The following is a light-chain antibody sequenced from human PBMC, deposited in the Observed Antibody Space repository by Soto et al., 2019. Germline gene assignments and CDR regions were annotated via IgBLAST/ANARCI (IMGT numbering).Light chain of an antibody. V-gene: IGKV3-15*01. CDR2: GAS. J-gene: IGKJ1*01. CDR3: QQYNNWPTWT. Sequence: EIVMTQSPATLSVSPGERATLSCRASQSVSSNLAWYQQKPGQAPRLLIYGASTRAPGIPARFSGSGSGPAFTLTIGSLQSEDFAVYYCQQYNNWPTWTFGQGTKVDI. CDR1: QSVSSN.